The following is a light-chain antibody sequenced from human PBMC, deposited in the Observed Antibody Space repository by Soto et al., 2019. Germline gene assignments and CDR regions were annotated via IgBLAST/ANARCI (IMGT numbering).Light chain of an antibody. V-gene: IGKV3-20*01. J-gene: IGKJ4*01. CDR2: GAS. CDR3: QQYGSSVLT. CDR1: QSVTSSY. Sequence: EIVMTHSPATLSVSPGERATLSCWASQSVTSSYLAWYQQKAGQAPRLLIYGASSRATGIPDRFSGSGSGTDFTLTISRLDPEDFAVYYCQQYGSSVLTFGGGTKVDIK.